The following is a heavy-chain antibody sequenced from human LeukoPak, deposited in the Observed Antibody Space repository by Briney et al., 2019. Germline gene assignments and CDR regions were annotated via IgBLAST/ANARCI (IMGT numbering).Heavy chain of an antibody. V-gene: IGHV3-30-3*01. Sequence: GGSLRLSCAASGFTFSSYAMHWVRQAPGKGLEWVAVISYDGSNKYYADSVKGRFTISRDNSKNTLYLQMNSLRAEDTAVYYCASQHSSGWYPFAYYYYYGMDVWGQGTTVTVSS. D-gene: IGHD6-19*01. J-gene: IGHJ6*02. CDR1: GFTFSSYA. CDR2: ISYDGSNK. CDR3: ASQHSSGWYPFAYYYYYGMDV.